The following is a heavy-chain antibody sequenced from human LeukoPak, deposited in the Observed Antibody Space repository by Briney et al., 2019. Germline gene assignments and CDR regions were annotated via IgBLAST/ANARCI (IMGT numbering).Heavy chain of an antibody. J-gene: IGHJ4*02. Sequence: GGSLRLSCAASGFTFSNYGMHWVRQAPGKGLEWVAFIRYDGSNKYYADSVKGRFTISRDNSKNTLYLQMNSLRAEDTAVYYCANLIVVIPAAFPKNDYWGQGTLVTVSS. CDR1: GFTFSNYG. D-gene: IGHD2-2*01. V-gene: IGHV3-30*02. CDR3: ANLIVVIPAAFPKNDY. CDR2: IRYDGSNK.